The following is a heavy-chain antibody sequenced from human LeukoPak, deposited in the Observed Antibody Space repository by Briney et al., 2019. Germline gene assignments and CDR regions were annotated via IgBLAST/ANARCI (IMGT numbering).Heavy chain of an antibody. Sequence: PGGSLRLSCAASGFTFSSYGMHWVRQAPGKGLEWVAVISYDGSNKYYADSVKGRFTISRDNSKNTLYLQMNSLRAEDTAVYYCAKDCVLSSGWTPVFDYWGQGTLVTVSS. V-gene: IGHV3-30*18. CDR1: GFTFSSYG. J-gene: IGHJ4*02. CDR3: AKDCVLSSGWTPVFDY. CDR2: ISYDGSNK. D-gene: IGHD6-19*01.